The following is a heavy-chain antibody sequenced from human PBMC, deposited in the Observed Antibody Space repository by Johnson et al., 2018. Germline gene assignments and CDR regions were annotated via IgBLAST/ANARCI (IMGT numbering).Heavy chain of an antibody. CDR1: GFTFSSYG. V-gene: IGHV3-30*03. CDR2: ISYDGSNK. D-gene: IGHD3-3*01. CDR3: ARSSTIFGVVITYYMDV. J-gene: IGHJ6*03. Sequence: QVQLVQSGGGVVQPGRSLRLSCAASGFTFSSYGMHWVRQAPGKGLEWVAVISYDGSNKYYADSVKGRFTISRDNSKNTLYLQINSLRAEDAAVYYCARSSTIFGVVITYYMDVWGKGTTVTGSS.